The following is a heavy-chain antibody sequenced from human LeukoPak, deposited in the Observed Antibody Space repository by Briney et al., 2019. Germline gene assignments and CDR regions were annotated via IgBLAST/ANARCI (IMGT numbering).Heavy chain of an antibody. V-gene: IGHV3-23*01. CDR3: ANRRNSVYPITL. Sequence: GGSLRLSCAVSGFTFSSYAMNWVRQAPGKGLEWVSAISASGGSTYYADSVKGRFTISRDNSKNTLYLQMNSLRAEDTAVYYCANRRNSVYPITLWGQGTLVTVSS. D-gene: IGHD1-14*01. CDR1: GFTFSSYA. CDR2: ISASGGST. J-gene: IGHJ4*02.